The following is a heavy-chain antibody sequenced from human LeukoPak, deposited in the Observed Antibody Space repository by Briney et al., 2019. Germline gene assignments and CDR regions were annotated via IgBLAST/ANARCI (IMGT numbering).Heavy chain of an antibody. CDR3: ARDRVVGATRRFDP. D-gene: IGHD1-26*01. CDR1: GFTFSSYS. CDR2: ISSSSYI. V-gene: IGHV3-21*01. J-gene: IGHJ5*02. Sequence: GGSLRLSCAASGFTFSSYSMNWVRQAPGKGLEWVSSISSSSYIYYADSVKGRFTISRDNAKNSLYLQMNSLRAEDTAVYYCARDRVVGATRRFDPWGQGTLVTVSS.